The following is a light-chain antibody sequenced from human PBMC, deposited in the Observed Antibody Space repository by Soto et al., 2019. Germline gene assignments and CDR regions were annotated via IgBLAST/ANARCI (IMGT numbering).Light chain of an antibody. CDR1: QDINSY. CDR3: QQTRSYPST. CDR2: EAS. J-gene: IGKJ4*01. Sequence: IQLTQSPSSLSASIGGRGTITCRASQDINSYLAWYQQKPGKAPNLLIYEASILQRGVPSRFSGSNSGTDFTLTISSLQAEDFATYYCQQTRSYPSTFGGGTKVDIK. V-gene: IGKV1-9*01.